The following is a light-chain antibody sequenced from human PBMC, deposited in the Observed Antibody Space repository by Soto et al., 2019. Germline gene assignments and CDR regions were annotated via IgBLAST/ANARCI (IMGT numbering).Light chain of an antibody. CDR3: QQYGSSPYT. V-gene: IGKV3-20*01. CDR2: GAS. J-gene: IGKJ2*01. CDR1: QSVSSNY. Sequence: EIVLTQSPGTLSLSPGERATLSCRASQSVSSNYLAWYQQKPGQAHRLLIYGASSRATVIPDRFSGSGSGTDFTLTISRLEPEDFAMYYCQQYGSSPYTFGQGTKLEIK.